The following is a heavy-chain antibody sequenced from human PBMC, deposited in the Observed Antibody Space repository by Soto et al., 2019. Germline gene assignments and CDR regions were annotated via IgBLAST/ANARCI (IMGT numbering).Heavy chain of an antibody. CDR2: IKSKTDGGTT. V-gene: IGHV3-15*01. Sequence: EVQLVESGGGLVKPGGSLRLSCAASGFTFSNAWMSWVRQAPGKGLEWVGRIKSKTDGGTTDYAAPVKGRFTISRDDSKNTLYLQMNSLKTEDTAVYYCTTVRRLVGATTVYTVDYWGQGTLVTVSS. D-gene: IGHD1-26*01. CDR1: GFTFSNAW. CDR3: TTVRRLVGATTVYTVDY. J-gene: IGHJ4*02.